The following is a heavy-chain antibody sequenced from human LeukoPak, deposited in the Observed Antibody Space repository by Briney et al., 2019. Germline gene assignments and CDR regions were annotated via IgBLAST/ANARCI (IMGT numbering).Heavy chain of an antibody. D-gene: IGHD2-21*02. CDR1: GFTFSSYS. J-gene: IGHJ4*02. V-gene: IGHV3-21*01. CDR2: ISRSSSYI. CDR3: ARDLPVTATRGVYFDY. Sequence: PGGSLRLSCAASGFTFSSYSMNWVRQAPGKGLEWVSSISRSSSYIYYADSVKGRFTISRDNAKNSLYLQMNSLRAEDTAVYYCARDLPVTATRGVYFDYWGQGTLVTVSS.